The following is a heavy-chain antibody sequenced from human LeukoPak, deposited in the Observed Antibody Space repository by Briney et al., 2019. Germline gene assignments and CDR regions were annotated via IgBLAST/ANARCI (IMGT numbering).Heavy chain of an antibody. V-gene: IGHV3-43*02. J-gene: IGHJ4*02. CDR2: ISWDGGST. CDR1: GFTFSSYG. D-gene: IGHD3-10*01. CDR3: AKAHTRFGENLCYFDY. Sequence: PGGSLRLSCAASGFTFSSYGMHWVRQAPGKGLEWVSLISWDGGSTYYADSVKGRFTISRDNSKNSLYLQMNSLRTEDTALYYCAKAHTRFGENLCYFDYWGQGTLVTVSS.